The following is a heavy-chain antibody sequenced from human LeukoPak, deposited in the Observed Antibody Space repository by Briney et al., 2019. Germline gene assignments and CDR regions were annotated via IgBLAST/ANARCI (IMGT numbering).Heavy chain of an antibody. J-gene: IGHJ4*02. CDR1: GFTFSNAW. CDR3: TTVCCGGNSAHY. CDR2: IKSKTDDGTT. D-gene: IGHD4-23*01. Sequence: GGSLRLSCAASGFTFSNAWMSWVRQAPGKGLEWIGRIKSKTDDGTTDYAASVKGRFTISRDDSKSTLYLQMNSLKTEDTAVYYCTTVCCGGNSAHYWGQGTLVTVSS. V-gene: IGHV3-15*01.